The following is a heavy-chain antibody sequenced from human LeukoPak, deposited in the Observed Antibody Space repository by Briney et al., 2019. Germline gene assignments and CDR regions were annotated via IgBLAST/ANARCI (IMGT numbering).Heavy chain of an antibody. V-gene: IGHV1-2*02. D-gene: IGHD1-26*01. J-gene: IGHJ4*02. CDR1: GYTFTGYY. CDR2: INPNSGGT. Sequence: ASVKVSCKASGYTFTGYYMHWVRQAPGQGLEWMGWINPNSGGTNYAQKFQGRVTMTRDTSIGTAYMELSRLRSDDTAVYYCARDLRVGATSDYWGQGTLVTVSS. CDR3: ARDLRVGATSDY.